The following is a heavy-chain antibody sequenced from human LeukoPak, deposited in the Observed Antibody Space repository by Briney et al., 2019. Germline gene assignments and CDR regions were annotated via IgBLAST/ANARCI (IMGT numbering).Heavy chain of an antibody. J-gene: IGHJ4*02. CDR1: GFTFSDYY. CDR3: ARGDYYDSSLWNY. Sequence: GGSLRLSCAASGFTFSDYYMSWIRQAPGKGLEWVSYISSSGSTIYYADSVKGRFTISRDNAKSSLYLQMNSLRAEDTAVYYCARGDYYDSSLWNYWGQGTLVTVSS. D-gene: IGHD3-22*01. V-gene: IGHV3-11*01. CDR2: ISSSGSTI.